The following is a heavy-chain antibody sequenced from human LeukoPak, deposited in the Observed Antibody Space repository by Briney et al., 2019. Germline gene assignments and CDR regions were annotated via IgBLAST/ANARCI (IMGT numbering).Heavy chain of an antibody. CDR1: GYTFPSYF. CDR3: ARVSGVGWFDP. CDR2: ISAYNGNT. Sequence: ASVKVSCKASGYTFPSYFMHWVRQAPGQGLEWMGWISAYNGNTNYAQKLQGRVTMTTDTSTSTAYMELRSLRSDDTAVYYCARVSGVGWFDPWGQGTLVTVSS. J-gene: IGHJ5*02. V-gene: IGHV1-18*04. D-gene: IGHD3-3*01.